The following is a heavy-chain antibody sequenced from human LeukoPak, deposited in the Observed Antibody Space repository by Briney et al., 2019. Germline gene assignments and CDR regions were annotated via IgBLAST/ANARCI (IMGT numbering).Heavy chain of an antibody. V-gene: IGHV1-2*02. CDR1: GYTFTGYY. Sequence: GASVKVSCKASGYTFTGYYMHWVRQAPGQGLEWMGWINPNSGGTNYAQKFQGRVTMTRDTSISTAYMELSRLRSDDTAVYYCARKACIGDCHRFDPWGQGTLVIVSS. CDR3: ARKACIGDCHRFDP. CDR2: INPNSGGT. J-gene: IGHJ5*02. D-gene: IGHD2-21*02.